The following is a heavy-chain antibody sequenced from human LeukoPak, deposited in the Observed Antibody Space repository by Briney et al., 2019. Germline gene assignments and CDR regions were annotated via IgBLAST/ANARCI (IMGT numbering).Heavy chain of an antibody. CDR1: GFTFSNAW. J-gene: IGHJ4*02. Sequence: HPGGSLRLSCAASGFTFSNAWMSWVRQAPGKGLEWVSAISGSGGSTYYADSVKGRFTISRDNSKNTLYLQMNSLRAEDTAVYYCAKDRGYYQGSFDYWGQGTLVTVSS. D-gene: IGHD3-22*01. CDR2: ISGSGGST. V-gene: IGHV3-23*01. CDR3: AKDRGYYQGSFDY.